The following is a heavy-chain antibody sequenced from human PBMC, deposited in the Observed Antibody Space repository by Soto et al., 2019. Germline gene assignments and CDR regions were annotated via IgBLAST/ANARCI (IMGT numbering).Heavy chain of an antibody. V-gene: IGHV4-34*01. CDR1: GGSFRGYY. CDR3: ARESHDILTGPPWVWYFDL. D-gene: IGHD3-9*01. J-gene: IGHJ2*01. CDR2: INDRGSI. Sequence: QVQLQQWGAGPLRPLDTLSLTCGVSGGSFRGYYWAWIRQSPGKGLEWIGEINDRGSINYNPSLKSRVSIAVDASKNHYSLNLRSVTAADPAVYYCARESHDILTGPPWVWYFDLWGRGTLVTVSS.